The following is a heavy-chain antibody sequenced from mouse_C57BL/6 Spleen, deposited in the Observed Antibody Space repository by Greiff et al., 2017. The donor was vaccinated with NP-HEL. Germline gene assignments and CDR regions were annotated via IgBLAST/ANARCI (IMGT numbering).Heavy chain of an antibody. CDR2: ISDGGSYT. CDR3: ARETSHYYGSSYGAMDY. D-gene: IGHD1-1*01. V-gene: IGHV5-4*01. Sequence: EVKLVESGGGLVKPGGSLKLSCAASGFTFSSYAMSWVRQTPEKRLEWVATISDGGSYTYYPDNVKGRFTISRDNAKNNLYLQMSHLKSEDTAMYYCARETSHYYGSSYGAMDYWGQGTSVTVSS. J-gene: IGHJ4*01. CDR1: GFTFSSYA.